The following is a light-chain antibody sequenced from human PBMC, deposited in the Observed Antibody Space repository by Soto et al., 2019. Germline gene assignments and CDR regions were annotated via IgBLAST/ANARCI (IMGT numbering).Light chain of an antibody. J-gene: IGKJ5*01. V-gene: IGKV1-5*01. CDR2: AAS. Sequence: DIQMTQSPSTLSASVGYRVTITCRASQSISSWLAWYQQKPGTAPKLLIYAASALHSGVPSRFSGSGSGTDFTLTISSLQPEDFAIYFCQQLKNYPITFGQGTRLEIK. CDR1: QSISSW. CDR3: QQLKNYPIT.